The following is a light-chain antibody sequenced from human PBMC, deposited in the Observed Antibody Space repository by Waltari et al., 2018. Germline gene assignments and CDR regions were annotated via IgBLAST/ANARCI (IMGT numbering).Light chain of an antibody. CDR1: LSIADN. Sequence: VMTQSPATLSVSPGERATLSCRASLSIADNLAWYQQKRGQAPRLLIYGASTRATGSPARFTGRGSGTDFTLTISSLQSEDSAVYYCQQYNRWPPITFGQGTRLEI. CDR2: GAS. V-gene: IGKV3-15*01. CDR3: QQYNRWPPIT. J-gene: IGKJ5*01.